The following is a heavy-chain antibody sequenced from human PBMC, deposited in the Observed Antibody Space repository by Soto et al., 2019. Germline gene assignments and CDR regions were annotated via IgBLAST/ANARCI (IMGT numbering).Heavy chain of an antibody. CDR1: GFTFSSYW. Sequence: EVQLVESGGGLVQPGGSLRLSCAASGFTFSSYWMSWVRQAPGKGLEWVANIKQDGSEKYYVDSVKGRFTISRDNAENSRYLQMTSLSAEDTAVYYCARVGGPVLGNWFDPWGQGTLVTVSS. J-gene: IGHJ5*02. CDR2: IKQDGSEK. D-gene: IGHD2-8*01. CDR3: ARVGGPVLGNWFDP. V-gene: IGHV3-7*01.